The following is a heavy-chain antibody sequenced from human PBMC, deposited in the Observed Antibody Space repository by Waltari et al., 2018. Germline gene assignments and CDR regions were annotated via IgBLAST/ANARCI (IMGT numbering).Heavy chain of an antibody. CDR2: IYHSGGT. Sequence: QVQLQESGPGLVKPSETLSLTCAVSGYSISSGYYWGWIRQPPGKGLEWIGSIYHSGGTYYNPSLKSRVTISVDTSKNQFSLKLSSVTAADTAVYYCARYYYDSSGYYFDYWGQGTLVTVSS. CDR1: GYSISSGYY. CDR3: ARYYYDSSGYYFDY. V-gene: IGHV4-38-2*01. D-gene: IGHD3-22*01. J-gene: IGHJ4*02.